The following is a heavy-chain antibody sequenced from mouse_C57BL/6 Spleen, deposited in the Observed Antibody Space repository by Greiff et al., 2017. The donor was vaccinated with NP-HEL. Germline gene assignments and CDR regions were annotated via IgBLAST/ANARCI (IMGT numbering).Heavy chain of an antibody. J-gene: IGHJ4*01. CDR3: TRDYYYGSPDYYAMDY. Sequence: EVNVVESGEGLVKPGGSLKLSCAASGFTFSSYAMSWVRQTPEKRLEWVAYISSGGDYIYYADTVKGRLTISRDNARNTLYLQMSSLKSEDTAMYYCTRDYYYGSPDYYAMDYWGQGTSVTVSS. D-gene: IGHD1-1*01. CDR1: GFTFSSYA. V-gene: IGHV5-9-1*02. CDR2: ISSGGDYI.